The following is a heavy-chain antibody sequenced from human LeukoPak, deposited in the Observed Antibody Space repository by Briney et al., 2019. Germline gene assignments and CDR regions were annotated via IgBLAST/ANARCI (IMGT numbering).Heavy chain of an antibody. V-gene: IGHV3-9*01. CDR2: ISWDSAGI. CDR1: GFTFDDYA. J-gene: IGHJ4*02. CDR3: AKGNYFDY. Sequence: PGGSLRLSCAASGFTFDDYAMHWVRQAPGKGLEWVSGISWDSAGIGYADSVEGRFTISRDNAKNSLYLQMNSLRAEDTALYYCAKGNYFDYWGQGTLATVSS.